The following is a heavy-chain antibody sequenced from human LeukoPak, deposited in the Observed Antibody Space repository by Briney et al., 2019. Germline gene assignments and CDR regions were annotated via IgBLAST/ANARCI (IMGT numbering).Heavy chain of an antibody. Sequence: GASVKVSCKASGGTFSSYAISWVRQAPGQGLEWMGGIVPILITPNYAQKFQGRVTITADESTRTVYMELSSLKSEDTAIYYCANIMGMAPLDHWGQGTLVTVSS. CDR3: ANIMGMAPLDH. V-gene: IGHV1-69*13. J-gene: IGHJ4*02. D-gene: IGHD2-8*01. CDR1: GGTFSSYA. CDR2: IVPILITP.